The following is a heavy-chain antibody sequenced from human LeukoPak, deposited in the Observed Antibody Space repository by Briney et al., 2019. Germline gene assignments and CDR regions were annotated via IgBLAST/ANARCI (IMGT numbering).Heavy chain of an antibody. J-gene: IGHJ5*02. D-gene: IGHD3-16*02. Sequence: ASVKVSCKASGYSFTSHYMHWVRQAPGQGLEWMGLINPSGSSTLYAQKFQGRVTMTRDMSTTTDYMELSSLRSEDTAVYYCARDNSVGDIAWWFDPWGQGTRVTVSS. CDR2: INPSGSST. CDR1: GYSFTSHY. CDR3: ARDNSVGDIAWWFDP. V-gene: IGHV1-46*01.